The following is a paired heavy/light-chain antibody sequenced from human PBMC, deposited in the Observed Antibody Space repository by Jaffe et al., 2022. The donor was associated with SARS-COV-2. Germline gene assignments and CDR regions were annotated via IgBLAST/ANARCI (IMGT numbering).Light chain of an antibody. CDR3: MQGLQTPQA. Sequence: EIVMTQSPLSLPVTPGEPASISCRSSQSLLHSNGYNYLDWYLQKPGQSPQLLIYLGSNRASGVPDRFSGSGSGTDFTLKISRVEAEDVGVYYCMQGLQTPQAFGQGTKLEIK. J-gene: IGKJ2*01. CDR2: LGS. CDR1: QSLLHSNGYNY. V-gene: IGKV2-28*01.
Heavy chain of an antibody. J-gene: IGHJ4*02. CDR2: INPNNLKT. CDR3: ARDPIPETRRGLEY. Sequence: QVQLVQSGAEVKEPGASVKVSCKASGYTFTDYYIHWVRQAPGQGLEWMGRINPNNLKTKYTQKFQGRVTLTRDTSISTAYMELSRLTSDDTAVYYCARDPIPETRRGLEYWGQGTLVTVSS. CDR1: GYTFTDYY. V-gene: IGHV1-2*06. D-gene: IGHD2-2*02.